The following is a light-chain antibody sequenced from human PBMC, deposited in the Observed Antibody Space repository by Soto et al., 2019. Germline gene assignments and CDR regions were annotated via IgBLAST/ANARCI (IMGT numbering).Light chain of an antibody. Sequence: EIVLTQSPATLSLSPGERATLTCRASQTVSSSYLAWYQQKPGQAPRLLIYGASSRDTGIPDRFSGSGSGTDFTLTISRLEPEDFAVYYCQQYASSLLTFGGGTKVEIK. CDR3: QQYASSLLT. V-gene: IGKV3-20*01. J-gene: IGKJ4*01. CDR2: GAS. CDR1: QTVSSSY.